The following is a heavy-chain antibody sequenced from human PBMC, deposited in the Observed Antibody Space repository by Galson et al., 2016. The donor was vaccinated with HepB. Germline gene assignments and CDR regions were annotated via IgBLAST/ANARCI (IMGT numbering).Heavy chain of an antibody. CDR2: MAGVGGNT. CDR3: ARDVGGIMFDY. CDR1: GFTFSDYG. V-gene: IGHV3-23*01. J-gene: IGHJ4*02. D-gene: IGHD3-16*02. Sequence: SLRLSCAASGFTFSDYGMAWVRQAPGRGLEWVATMAGVGGNTHYPDSVKGRFPISRDNSKNTLSLQMNSLRAEDTALYYCARDVGGIMFDYWGQGTLVTVSS.